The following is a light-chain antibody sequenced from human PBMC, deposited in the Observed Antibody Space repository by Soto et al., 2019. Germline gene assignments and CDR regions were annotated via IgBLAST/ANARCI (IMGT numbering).Light chain of an antibody. Sequence: EIVLTQSPGTLSLSPGERATLSCRASQSVSNNYLAWYQQKPGQAPRILIYGASNRATGIPDRFSGSGSGTDFTLTISRLEPEDFAGYYCQQYGSSGTFGQVTKVDIK. CDR3: QQYGSSGT. CDR2: GAS. J-gene: IGKJ1*01. CDR1: QSVSNNY. V-gene: IGKV3-20*01.